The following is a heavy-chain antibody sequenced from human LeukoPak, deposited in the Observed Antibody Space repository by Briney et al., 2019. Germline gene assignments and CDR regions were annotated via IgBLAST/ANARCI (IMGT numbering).Heavy chain of an antibody. D-gene: IGHD3-10*01. CDR2: IFYSGTT. CDR1: GGSISSSSYY. CDR3: ARQFGSGLWYFDL. V-gene: IGHV4-39*01. J-gene: IGHJ2*01. Sequence: SETLSLTCTVSGGSISSSSYYWVWIRQPPGKGLEWIGSIFYSGTTYYNPSLKSRITISVDTSRNQFSLKLTSVTAADTAVFYCARQFGSGLWYFDLWGRGTLFTVSS.